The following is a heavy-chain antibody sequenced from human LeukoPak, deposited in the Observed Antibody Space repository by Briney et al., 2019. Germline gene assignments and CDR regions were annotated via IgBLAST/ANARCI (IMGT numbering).Heavy chain of an antibody. J-gene: IGHJ4*02. CDR2: ISSSSTTI. V-gene: IGHV3-48*01. Sequence: GGSLRLSCAASGFTFSNYNMDWVRQAPGKGLEWVSYISSSSTTIYYADSVKGRFTISRDNAKNSLYLQMNSLRAEDTAVYYCARGYYDFSSGYYENTFRYWGQGTLVTVSS. D-gene: IGHD3-3*01. CDR3: ARGYYDFSSGYYENTFRY. CDR1: GFTFSNYN.